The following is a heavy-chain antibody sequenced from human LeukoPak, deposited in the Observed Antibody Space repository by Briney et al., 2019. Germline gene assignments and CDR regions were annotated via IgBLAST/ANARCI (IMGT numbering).Heavy chain of an antibody. D-gene: IGHD5-18*01. CDR3: TRGPIQQWLYYGMDV. J-gene: IGHJ6*02. CDR2: IRSKTYGGIT. Sequence: GVSLSLLCTASGFLLCEHDIMCAPGSPGKGVEGVGYIRSKTYGGITEYAASVKGRCTISRDDSKSIAYLQMNSLKTEDTAVYYFTRGPIQQWLYYGMDVWGQGTTVTVSS. V-gene: IGHV3-49*04. CDR1: GFLLCEHD.